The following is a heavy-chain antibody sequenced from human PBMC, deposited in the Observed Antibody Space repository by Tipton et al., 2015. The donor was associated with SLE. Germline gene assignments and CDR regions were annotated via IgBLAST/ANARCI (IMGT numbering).Heavy chain of an antibody. CDR1: GFSISSGYY. V-gene: IGHV4-61*02. D-gene: IGHD1-26*01. J-gene: IGHJ3*02. CDR2: IYTSGST. Sequence: TLSLTCIVSGFSISSGYYWGWIRQPAGKGLEWIGRIYTSGSTNYNPSLKSRVTISVDTSRIQFSLNLSSATAADTAVYYCARVYNGSYYKGFDIWGQGTMVTVSS. CDR3: ARVYNGSYYKGFDI.